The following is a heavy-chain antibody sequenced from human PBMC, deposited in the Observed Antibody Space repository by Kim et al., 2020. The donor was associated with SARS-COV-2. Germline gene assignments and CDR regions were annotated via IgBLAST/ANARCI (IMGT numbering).Heavy chain of an antibody. D-gene: IGHD3-10*01. Sequence: VKGRFTISRDNSKNTLYLQMNSLRAEDTAVYYCAKDAPRITILRGVPFDYWGQGTLVTVSS. J-gene: IGHJ4*02. V-gene: IGHV3-23*01. CDR3: AKDAPRITILRGVPFDY.